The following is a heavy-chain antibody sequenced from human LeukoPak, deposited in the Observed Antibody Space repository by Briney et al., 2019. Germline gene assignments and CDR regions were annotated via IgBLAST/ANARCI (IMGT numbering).Heavy chain of an antibody. CDR2: INPNSGGT. J-gene: IGHJ5*02. CDR1: GYTFTGYY. Sequence: ASVKVSCKASGYTFTGYYMHWVRQAPGQGLEWMGWINPNSGGTNYAQKFQGRVTMTRDTSISTAYMELSRLRSDDTAVYYCARGAVGYSGYDVFDPWGQGTLVTVSS. V-gene: IGHV1-2*02. D-gene: IGHD5-12*01. CDR3: ARGAVGYSGYDVFDP.